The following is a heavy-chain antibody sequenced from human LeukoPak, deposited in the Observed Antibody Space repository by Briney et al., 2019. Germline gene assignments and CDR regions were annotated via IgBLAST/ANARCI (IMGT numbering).Heavy chain of an antibody. D-gene: IGHD6-6*01. V-gene: IGHV3-21*01. CDR3: ARDLISPRSSAPDY. Sequence: GGSLRLSCAASGFTFSSYSMNWARQAPGKGLEWVSSISSSSSYIYYADSVKGRFTISRDNAKNSLYLQMNSLRAEDTAVYYCARDLISPRSSAPDYWGQGTLVTVSS. CDR2: ISSSSSYI. J-gene: IGHJ4*02. CDR1: GFTFSSYS.